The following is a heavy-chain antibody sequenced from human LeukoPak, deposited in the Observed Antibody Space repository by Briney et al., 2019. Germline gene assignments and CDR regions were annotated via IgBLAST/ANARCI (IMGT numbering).Heavy chain of an antibody. J-gene: IGHJ4*02. CDR3: AKGYSSSWPYYFDY. CDR1: GFTFSSYG. D-gene: IGHD6-13*01. V-gene: IGHV3-23*01. Sequence: GGSLRLSCEASGFTFSSYGMSWVRQAPGKGLEWVSSISVTGKWTYYTDSVKGRFTISRDSSKNTLYLQMNSLRAEDTAVYYCAKGYSSSWPYYFDYWGQGTLVTVSS. CDR2: ISVTGKWT.